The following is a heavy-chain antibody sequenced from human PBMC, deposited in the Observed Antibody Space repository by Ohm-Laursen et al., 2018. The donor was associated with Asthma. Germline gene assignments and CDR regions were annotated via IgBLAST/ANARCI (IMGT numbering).Heavy chain of an antibody. Sequence: SLRLSCAAPGFIFSDYFMHWVRQRPGEGLVWISHLFPDGRRTNYADSVKGRFTISRDDAQNTVYLQMNSLRVDDTAVYYCARGNVEGLLWGQGTLVTVSS. J-gene: IGHJ4*02. D-gene: IGHD5-24*01. CDR3: ARGNVEGLL. V-gene: IGHV3-74*01. CDR1: GFIFSDYF. CDR2: LFPDGRRT.